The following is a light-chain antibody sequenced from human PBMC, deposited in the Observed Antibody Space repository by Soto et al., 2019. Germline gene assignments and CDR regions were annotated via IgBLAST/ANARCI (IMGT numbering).Light chain of an antibody. CDR2: ATS. CDR1: QGIRSD. J-gene: IGKJ1*01. Sequence: IQMTQSPSSLSASVGDRVTITCRASQGIRSDLGWFQQKPGKAPKLLISATSILQSGVPSRFSGSGSGTDFTLTIRGLPPEDFASYYCLQDYNYPWTFGQGT. CDR3: LQDYNYPWT. V-gene: IGKV1-6*01.